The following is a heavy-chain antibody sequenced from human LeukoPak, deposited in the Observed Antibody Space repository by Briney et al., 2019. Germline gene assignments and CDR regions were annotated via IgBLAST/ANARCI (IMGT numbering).Heavy chain of an antibody. CDR3: ARDLIAAAAGAVLYYFDY. CDR2: INPSGGST. D-gene: IGHD6-13*01. CDR1: GYTFTSYY. Sequence: ASVKVSCKASGYTFTSYYMHWVRQAPGQGLEWMGIINPSGGSTSYAQKFQGRVPMTRDTSTSTVYMELSSLRSEDTAVYYCARDLIAAAAGAVLYYFDYWGQGTLVTVSS. J-gene: IGHJ4*02. V-gene: IGHV1-46*01.